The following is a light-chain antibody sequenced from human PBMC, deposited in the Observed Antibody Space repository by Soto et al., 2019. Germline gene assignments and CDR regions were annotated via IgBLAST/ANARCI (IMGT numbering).Light chain of an antibody. J-gene: IGKJ1*01. CDR1: QDIRND. CDR3: LQDYNSTWT. CDR2: GVF. Sequence: IRVAQAPSSLSASVGDRVTITCRTSQDIRNDLGWYQKKTGKAPKLVIYGVFNLQSGVPSRLRGSGFGTDFTITISSLQTEDFATYYCLQDYNSTWTFGQGTKVDIK. V-gene: IGKV1-6*01.